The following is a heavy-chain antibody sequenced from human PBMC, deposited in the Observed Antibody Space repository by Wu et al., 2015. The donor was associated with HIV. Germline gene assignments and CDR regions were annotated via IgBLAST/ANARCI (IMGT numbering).Heavy chain of an antibody. Sequence: QVQLVQSGAELKKPGASVKVSCKASGYTFTDYFIHWVRQAPGQGLEWMGWTNLNTGGTNYAPKFQGRVTMTRDTSISTAYIELSRLTSDDTALYYCARDELFRVDDAFDMWGQGTLVTVSS. D-gene: IGHD3-10*01. CDR2: TNLNTGGT. V-gene: IGHV1-2*02. J-gene: IGHJ3*02. CDR1: GYTFTDYF. CDR3: ARDELFRVDDAFDM.